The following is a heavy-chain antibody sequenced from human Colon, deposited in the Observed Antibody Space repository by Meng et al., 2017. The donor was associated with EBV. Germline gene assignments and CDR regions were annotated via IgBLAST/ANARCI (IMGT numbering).Heavy chain of an antibody. Sequence: EAGPGLVEASQTLSLTFSVSGGSMSSGNYYWSWIRQPPGKGLEWIGYIHHSGSAYYNPSLKSRVSISVDTSKNQFSLNLNSMTAADTAVYYCASFDHIPRRNYFDYWGQGTLVTVSS. D-gene: IGHD2-21*01. CDR3: ASFDHIPRRNYFDY. J-gene: IGHJ4*02. CDR2: IHHSGSA. V-gene: IGHV4-30-4*01. CDR1: GGSMSSGNYY.